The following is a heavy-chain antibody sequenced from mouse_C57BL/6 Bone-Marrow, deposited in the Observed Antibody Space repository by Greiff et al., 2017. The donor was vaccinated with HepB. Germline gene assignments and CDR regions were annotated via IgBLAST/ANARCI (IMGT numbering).Heavy chain of an antibody. CDR2: IHPNSGST. CDR3: ASETCLFYYFDY. Sequence: VQLQQSGAELVKPGASVKLSCTASGFTFTSYWMHWVKQRPGQGLEWIGMIHPNSGSTNYNEKFQSKATLTVDKSSSTASMQLSRLTSEDSAVYYCASETCLFYYFDYWGQGTTVTVSS. CDR1: GFTFTSYW. J-gene: IGHJ2*01. V-gene: IGHV1-64*01. D-gene: IGHD3-2*01.